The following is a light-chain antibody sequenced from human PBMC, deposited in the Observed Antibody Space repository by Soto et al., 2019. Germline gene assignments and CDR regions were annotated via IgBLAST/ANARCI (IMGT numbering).Light chain of an antibody. V-gene: IGKV3-20*01. Sequence: EIVLTQSPGTLSLSPGERATLSCRASQSVSSSYLAWYQQKPGQAPRLLIYGASSRATGIPDRFSGSRSGTDFTLTISRLEPEDIAVYYCQQYGSSPWTFGQGTKVEIK. CDR1: QSVSSSY. CDR2: GAS. J-gene: IGKJ1*01. CDR3: QQYGSSPWT.